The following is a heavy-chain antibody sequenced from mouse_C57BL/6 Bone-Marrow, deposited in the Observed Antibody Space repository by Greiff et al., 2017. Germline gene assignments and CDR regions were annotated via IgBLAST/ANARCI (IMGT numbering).Heavy chain of an antibody. J-gene: IGHJ3*01. CDR2: IDPENGDT. CDR1: GFNIKDDY. Sequence: EVQLQESGAELVRPGASVKLSCTASGFNIKDDYMHWVKQRPEQGLEWIGWIDPENGDTEYASKFQGKATITADPSSNTAYLQLSSLTSEDTAVYYCTTNCPWFAYWGQGTLVTVSA. CDR3: TTNCPWFAY. D-gene: IGHD4-1*01. V-gene: IGHV14-4*01.